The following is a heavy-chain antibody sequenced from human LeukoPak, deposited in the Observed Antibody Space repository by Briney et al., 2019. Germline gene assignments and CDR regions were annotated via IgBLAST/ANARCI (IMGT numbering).Heavy chain of an antibody. D-gene: IGHD6-6*01. J-gene: IGHJ4*02. V-gene: IGHV4-38-2*02. Sequence: SETLSLTCTVSGYSISSGYYWGWIRQPPGKGLEWIGSIYHSGSTYYNPSRKSRVTISVDTSKNQLSLKLSSVTAAHPALYYRVWGRYSSSWPAFDHWGQGTLVPVSS. CDR1: GYSISSGYY. CDR3: VWGRYSSSWPAFDH. CDR2: IYHSGST.